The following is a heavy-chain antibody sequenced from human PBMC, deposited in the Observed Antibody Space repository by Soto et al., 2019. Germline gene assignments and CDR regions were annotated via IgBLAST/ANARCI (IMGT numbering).Heavy chain of an antibody. D-gene: IGHD2-2*01. V-gene: IGHV4-34*01. Sequence: QVQLQQWGAGLLKPSETLSLTCAVYGGSFSGYYWSWIRQPPGKGLEWIGEINHSGSTNYNPSLKSRVTISVDTSKNQFSLKLSSVTAADTAVYYCALHNECSSTSCPFDYWGQGTLVTVSS. CDR2: INHSGST. J-gene: IGHJ4*02. CDR3: ALHNECSSTSCPFDY. CDR1: GGSFSGYY.